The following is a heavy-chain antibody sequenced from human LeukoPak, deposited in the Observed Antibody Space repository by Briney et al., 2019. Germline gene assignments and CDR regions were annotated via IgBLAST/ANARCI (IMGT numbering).Heavy chain of an antibody. D-gene: IGHD3-9*01. CDR2: ISYDGSNK. CDR1: GFAFSSYA. J-gene: IGHJ4*02. CDR3: XRDGLVLDY. V-gene: IGHV3-30-3*01. Sequence: GGSLRLSCAASGFAFSSYAMHWVRQAPGKGLEWVAVISYDGSNKYYADSVKGRFTISRDNSKNTLYLQMNSLRAEDTAVYYCXRDGLVLDYWGQGTLVTV.